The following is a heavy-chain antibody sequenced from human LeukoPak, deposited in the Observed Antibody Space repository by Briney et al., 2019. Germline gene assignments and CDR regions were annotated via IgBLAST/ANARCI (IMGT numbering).Heavy chain of an antibody. D-gene: IGHD3-22*01. J-gene: IGHJ4*02. CDR2: IYYSGST. V-gene: IGHV4-39*07. CDR3: ARDYSSDYYDSSGSKGLGFDY. Sequence: SETLSLTCTVSGGSISSRIYYWGWIRQPPGKGLEWIGSIYYSGSTYYNPSLKSRVTISVDTSKNQFSLKLSSVTAADTAVYYCARDYSSDYYDSSGSKGLGFDYWGQGTLVTVSS. CDR1: GGSISSRIYY.